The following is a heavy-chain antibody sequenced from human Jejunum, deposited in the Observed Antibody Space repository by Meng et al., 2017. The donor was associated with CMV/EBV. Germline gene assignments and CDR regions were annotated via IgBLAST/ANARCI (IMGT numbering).Heavy chain of an antibody. Sequence: VELGKLVRDLVSRGWSLSLCCAVSCDSITNHNWWAWVRQPPGKGLEWIGEIPHRGSSAYNTSLKSRVSMSIEKSKNQFSLKLTSVTAADTAVYHCLRGSGGSVWGQGTLVTVSS. CDR2: IPHRGSS. CDR1: CDSITNHNW. D-gene: IGHD3-10*01. V-gene: IGHV4-4*02. J-gene: IGHJ1*01. CDR3: LRGSGGSV.